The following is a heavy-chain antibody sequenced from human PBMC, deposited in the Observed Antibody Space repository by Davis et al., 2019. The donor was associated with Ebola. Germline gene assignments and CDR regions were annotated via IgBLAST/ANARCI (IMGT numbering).Heavy chain of an antibody. Sequence: GSSLTFSCSASGFTFSSYAMHGVRQAPGKGLESVSRISTNGENTYYEESVKGRFTTSRDNSKNTLYLQMNGMRVEDTAIYYCAKDTSNIWFDIWGQGTNVTVYS. D-gene: IGHD1-26*01. J-gene: IGHJ3*02. CDR3: AKDTSNIWFDI. V-gene: IGHV3-64*04. CDR1: GFTFSSYA. CDR2: ISTNGENT.